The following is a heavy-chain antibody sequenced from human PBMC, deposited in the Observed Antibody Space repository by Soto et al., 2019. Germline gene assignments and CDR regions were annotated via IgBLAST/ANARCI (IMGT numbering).Heavy chain of an antibody. CDR3: ARDRLGYSSSWPYYYYYYMDV. CDR2: ISSSGSTI. V-gene: IGHV3-11*01. D-gene: IGHD6-13*01. CDR1: GFTFSDYY. J-gene: IGHJ6*03. Sequence: QVQLVESGGGLVKPGGSLRLSCAASGFTFSDYYMSWIRQAPGKGLERVSYISSSGSTIYYADSVKGRFTISRDNAKNSLYLQMNSLRAEDTAVYYCARDRLGYSSSWPYYYYYYMDVWGKGTTVTVSS.